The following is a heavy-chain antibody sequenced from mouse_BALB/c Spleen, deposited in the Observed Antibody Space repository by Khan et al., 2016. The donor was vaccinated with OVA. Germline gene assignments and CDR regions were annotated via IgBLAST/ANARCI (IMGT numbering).Heavy chain of an antibody. CDR2: IYPSDSYT. CDR1: GYTFSNYW. J-gene: IGHJ4*01. Sequence: QVQLQQPGTELVRPGASVKLSCKASGYTFSNYWINWVKQRPGQGLEWIGNIYPSDSYTKDNQNFKDKATWTVDKSSSTAYMPLSSPTSVYSAVYYCSREVRLHYYAMAYWGHGTSVTVSS. V-gene: IGHV1S126*01. CDR3: SREVRLHYYAMAY.